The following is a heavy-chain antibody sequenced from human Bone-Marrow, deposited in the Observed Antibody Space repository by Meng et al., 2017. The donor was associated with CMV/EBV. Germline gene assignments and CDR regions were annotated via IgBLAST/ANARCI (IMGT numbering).Heavy chain of an antibody. D-gene: IGHD2-15*01. CDR2: FVPMFNIS. CDR1: GYTFTSYD. CDR3: ARVASEKGAAGLMDV. Sequence: ASVKVSCKASGYTFTSYDINWVRQATGQGLEWMGRFVPMFNISGFAQRFQGRISISADTSTNTGYMELSRLTSEDTAVYYCARVASEKGAAGLMDVWGQGTTVTVSS. V-gene: IGHV1-8*01. J-gene: IGHJ6*02.